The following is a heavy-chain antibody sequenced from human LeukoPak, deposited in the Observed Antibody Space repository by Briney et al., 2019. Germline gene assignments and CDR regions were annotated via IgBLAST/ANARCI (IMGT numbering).Heavy chain of an antibody. J-gene: IGHJ4*02. CDR3: ARGRYGGDY. Sequence: ASVKVSCKASGYSFTNYTMHWVRQAPGQRLEWMGWINAGNGNTKYSQKLQGRVTITRDTSASTAYMELSSLRSEDTALYYCARGRYGGDYWGQGTLVTVSS. V-gene: IGHV1-3*01. CDR2: INAGNGNT. CDR1: GYSFTNYT. D-gene: IGHD4-23*01.